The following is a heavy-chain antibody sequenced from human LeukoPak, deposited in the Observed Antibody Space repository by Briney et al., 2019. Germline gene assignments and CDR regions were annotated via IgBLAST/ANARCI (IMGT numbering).Heavy chain of an antibody. CDR1: GGSISNYY. V-gene: IGHV4-59*06. CDR2: IYYSGST. Sequence: SETLSLTCTVSGGSISNYYWSWIRQHPGKGLEWIGYIYYSGSTYYNPSLKSRVTISVDTSKNQFSLKLSSVTAADTAVYYCARERKDYSKDYWGQGTLVTVSS. J-gene: IGHJ4*02. CDR3: ARERKDYSKDY. D-gene: IGHD4-11*01.